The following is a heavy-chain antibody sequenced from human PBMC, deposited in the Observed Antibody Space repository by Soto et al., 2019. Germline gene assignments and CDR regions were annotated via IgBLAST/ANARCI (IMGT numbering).Heavy chain of an antibody. CDR3: ARDHLSLAAAGLPVGYYYYGMEV. D-gene: IGHD6-13*01. V-gene: IGHV3-21*01. CDR1: GFTFSSYS. Sequence: GSLRLSCAASGFTFSSYSMNWVRQAPGKGLEWVSSISSSSSYIYYADSVKGRFTISRDNAKNSLYLQMNSLRAEDTAVYYCARDHLSLAAAGLPVGYYYYGMEVWGQGTTVTVSS. J-gene: IGHJ6*02. CDR2: ISSSSSYI.